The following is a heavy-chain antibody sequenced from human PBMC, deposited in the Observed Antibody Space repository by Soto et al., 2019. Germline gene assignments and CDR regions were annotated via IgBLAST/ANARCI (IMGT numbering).Heavy chain of an antibody. J-gene: IGHJ4*02. V-gene: IGHV4-59*01. CDR3: AGGWGAEHLQCRHILLY. CDR2: IFHSGNA. CDR1: GGSIRNVY. D-gene: IGHD2-2*01. Sequence: PSETLSLTCTVSGGSIRNVYWSWIRQAPGKGLEWIGFIFHSGNAKYNPSLKSRVTISVDTSKNQFSLKLSSVTATDTAVYYCAGGWGAEHLQCRHILLYWGQGTLVTVSS.